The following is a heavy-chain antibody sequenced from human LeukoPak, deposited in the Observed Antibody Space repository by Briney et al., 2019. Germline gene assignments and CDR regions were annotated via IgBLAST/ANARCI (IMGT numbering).Heavy chain of an antibody. V-gene: IGHV4-31*03. D-gene: IGHD3-22*01. J-gene: IGHJ5*02. CDR1: GGSISSGGYY. CDR2: IYYSGST. CDR3: ARGYHYDSKTSNWFDP. Sequence: SQTLSLTCTVSGGSISSGGYYWSWIRQHPGKGLDWIGYIYYSGSTYYNPSLKSRVTISVDTSKNQFSLKLSSVTAADTAVYYCARGYHYDSKTSNWFDPWGQGTLVTVSS.